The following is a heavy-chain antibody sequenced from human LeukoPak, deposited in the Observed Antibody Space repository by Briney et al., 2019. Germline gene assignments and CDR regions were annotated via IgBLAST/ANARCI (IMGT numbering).Heavy chain of an antibody. Sequence: SETLSLTCAVYGGSFSGYYWSWIRQPPGKGLELNGEINHSGSTNYKPSLKSRVTISVDMSKNQFSLKLTSVTAADTAVYYCATTADYGDYLALDYWGQGTLLTVSS. CDR1: GGSFSGYY. CDR3: ATTADYGDYLALDY. J-gene: IGHJ4*02. CDR2: INHSGST. V-gene: IGHV4-34*01. D-gene: IGHD4-17*01.